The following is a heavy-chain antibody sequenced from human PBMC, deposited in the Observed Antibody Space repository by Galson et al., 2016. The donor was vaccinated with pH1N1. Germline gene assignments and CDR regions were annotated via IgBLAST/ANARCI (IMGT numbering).Heavy chain of an antibody. CDR3: ARAIAAADSA. V-gene: IGHV3-7*01. CDR1: GFTLSNYW. D-gene: IGHD6-13*01. CDR2: IKQDGSEK. J-gene: IGHJ3*01. Sequence: SLRLSCAGSGFTLSNYWMTWVRQAPGKGLEWVANIKQDGSEKFYVASVKGRFTISRDNAKNSLYLQMNSLRAEDTAVYYCARAIAAADSAWGQGTMVTVPS.